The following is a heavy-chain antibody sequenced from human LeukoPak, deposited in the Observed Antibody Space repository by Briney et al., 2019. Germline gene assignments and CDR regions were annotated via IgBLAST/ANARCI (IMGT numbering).Heavy chain of an antibody. D-gene: IGHD1-26*01. CDR1: GGSISSGTYY. CDR3: ARRGQGGGSYLEWYYFDY. J-gene: IGHJ4*02. CDR2: IYYSGST. V-gene: IGHV4-61*01. Sequence: SETLSLTCTVSGGSISSGTYYWSWVRQPPGKGLEWIGYIYYSGSTNYNPSLKSRVTISVDTSKNQFSLKLSSVTAADTAVYYCARRGQGGGSYLEWYYFDYWGQGTLVTVSS.